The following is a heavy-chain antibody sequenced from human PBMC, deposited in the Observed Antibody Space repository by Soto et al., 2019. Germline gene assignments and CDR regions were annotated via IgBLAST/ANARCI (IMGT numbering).Heavy chain of an antibody. CDR2: ISSSSSTI. CDR3: ARDHGSNWGSPLRGMDV. D-gene: IGHD7-27*01. Sequence: LRLSCAASGFTFSSYSMNWVRQAPGKGLEWVSYISSSSSTIYYADSVKGRFTISRDNAKNSLYLQMNSLRDEDTAVYYCARDHGSNWGSPLRGMDVWGQGATVTVSS. J-gene: IGHJ6*02. CDR1: GFTFSSYS. V-gene: IGHV3-48*02.